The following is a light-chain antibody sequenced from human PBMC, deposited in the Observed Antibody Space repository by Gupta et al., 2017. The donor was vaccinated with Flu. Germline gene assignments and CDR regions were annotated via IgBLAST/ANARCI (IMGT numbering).Light chain of an antibody. CDR3: QQRKNWPLLT. V-gene: IGKV3-11*01. CDR1: QSINNY. J-gene: IGKJ5*01. CDR2: DAS. Sequence: DRATLSCRASQSINNYLAWYQQKLGQAPRLLIYDASARATGIPARFSGSGSGTDFTLTISNLEPDDFAFYYCQQRKNWPLLTFGQGTRLEIK.